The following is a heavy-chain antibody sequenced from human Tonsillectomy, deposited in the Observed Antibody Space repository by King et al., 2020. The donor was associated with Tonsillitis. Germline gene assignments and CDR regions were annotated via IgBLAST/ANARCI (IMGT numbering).Heavy chain of an antibody. CDR1: GFTFSTYS. CDR3: GRDGGRWCSGASCSDAFDI. V-gene: IGHV3-48*02. J-gene: IGHJ3*02. D-gene: IGHD2-15*01. CDR2: ISTSSSTI. Sequence: VQLVESGGGLVQPGGSLRLSCAASGFTFSTYSMNWVRQAPGKGLEWVSYISTSSSTIYYADSVKGRFTISRDNAENSLYLQMNSLRDEDTAVYYCGRDGGRWCSGASCSDAFDIWGQGTMVTVSS.